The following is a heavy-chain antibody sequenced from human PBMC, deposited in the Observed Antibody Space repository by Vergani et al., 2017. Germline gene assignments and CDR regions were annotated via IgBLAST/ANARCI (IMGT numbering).Heavy chain of an antibody. CDR3: ARSVVAATTAQWYFDL. CDR2: IDPRDSYT. Sequence: EVQLVQSGAEVKKPGESLRISCKGSGYSFTSYWISWVRQMPGKGLEWMGSIDPRDSYTNYSPSFQGHVTISADKSISTAFLQWSSLKASDTAMYYCARSVVAATTAQWYFDLWGRGTLVTVAS. CDR1: GYSFTSYW. D-gene: IGHD2-15*01. J-gene: IGHJ2*01. V-gene: IGHV5-10-1*01.